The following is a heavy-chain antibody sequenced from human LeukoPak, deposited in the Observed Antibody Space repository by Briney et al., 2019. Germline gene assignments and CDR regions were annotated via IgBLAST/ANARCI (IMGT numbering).Heavy chain of an antibody. J-gene: IGHJ4*02. V-gene: IGHV3-53*01. CDR3: VSGYGDYNFDF. D-gene: IGHD4-17*01. CDR1: GFSVINTY. CDR2: IDDSGAT. Sequence: GGSLRLSCAASGFSVINTYVNWVCQAPGKGLEWVSVIDDSGATSFVDAVKGRFTISRDNSKNTVSLHMNNLGAENTAVYYCVSGYGDYNFDFWGQGPVVSVSS.